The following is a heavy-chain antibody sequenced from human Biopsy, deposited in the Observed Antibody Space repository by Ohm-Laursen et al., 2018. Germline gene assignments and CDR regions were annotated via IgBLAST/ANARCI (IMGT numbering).Heavy chain of an antibody. CDR3: ARVAGGYAYYYGMDV. CDR2: IYYDGIT. D-gene: IGHD5-12*01. V-gene: IGHV4-39*07. Sequence: GTLSLTCTVSGGSISSHDYYWTWIRQPPGKGLEWIGNIYYDGITYYNPSLKSRVAMSVDTSKNQFSLRLTSVTAADTAVYYCARVAGGYAYYYGMDVWGQGTTVIVSS. J-gene: IGHJ6*02. CDR1: GGSISSHDYY.